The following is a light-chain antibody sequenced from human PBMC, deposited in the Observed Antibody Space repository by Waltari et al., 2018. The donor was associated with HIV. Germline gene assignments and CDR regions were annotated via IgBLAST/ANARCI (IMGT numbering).Light chain of an antibody. CDR3: QSYDNTWGV. Sequence: ALTQPPSVSGAPGETVSISCIGTSSSIGAGHDVHWYQHRPGEAPRLLIYSHNLRPSGVPGRFSSSRSGNSASLLTTDLHRDEEAEYHCQSYDNTWGVFGGGTKLTVL. CDR2: SHN. V-gene: IGLV1-40*01. J-gene: IGLJ2*01. CDR1: SSSIGAGHD.